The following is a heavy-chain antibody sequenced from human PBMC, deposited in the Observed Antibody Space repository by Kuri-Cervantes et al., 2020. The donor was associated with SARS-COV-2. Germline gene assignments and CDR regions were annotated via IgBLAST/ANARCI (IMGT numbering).Heavy chain of an antibody. J-gene: IGHJ4*02. V-gene: IGHV3-30*03. Sequence: GGSLRLSCEASGFTFSTYGMNWVRQAPGRGLEWVGLISGDGGYKFYGDSVKGRFTISRDNSKNTLSLQMNFLRPEDTAMYYCAARNFDYWGQGTLVTVSS. CDR3: AARNFDY. D-gene: IGHD6-6*01. CDR2: ISGDGGYK. CDR1: GFTFSTYG.